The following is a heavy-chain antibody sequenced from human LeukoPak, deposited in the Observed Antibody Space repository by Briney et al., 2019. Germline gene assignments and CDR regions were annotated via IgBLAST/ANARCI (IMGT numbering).Heavy chain of an antibody. V-gene: IGHV4-59*01. D-gene: IGHD1-14*01. CDR1: GGSISSYY. CDR3: AGMRITTPTVRTLDY. CDR2: IYYTGST. Sequence: PSETLSLTCTVSGGSISSYYWTWIRQPPGKGLKWIGFIYYTGSTNYNPSLKSRVTISVDTSKNQFSLKLSSVTAADTAVYYCAGMRITTPTVRTLDYWGQGTLVTVSS. J-gene: IGHJ4*02.